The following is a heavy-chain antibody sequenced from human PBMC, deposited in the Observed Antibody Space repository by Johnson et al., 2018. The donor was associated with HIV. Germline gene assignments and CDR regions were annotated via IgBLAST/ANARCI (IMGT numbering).Heavy chain of an antibody. D-gene: IGHD1-26*01. CDR1: GFTFSDYY. CDR2: ISSSGSTT. J-gene: IGHJ3*01. Sequence: QVQLVESGGGVVQPGRSLRLSCAASGFTFSDYYMSWIRQAPGKGLEWVSYISSSGSTTYYADSVKGRFTISRDNAKNTLYLQMNSLRAEDTTMYYCARGGVGYSGSYHDAFDLWGQGTMVTVSS. V-gene: IGHV3-11*04. CDR3: ARGGVGYSGSYHDAFDL.